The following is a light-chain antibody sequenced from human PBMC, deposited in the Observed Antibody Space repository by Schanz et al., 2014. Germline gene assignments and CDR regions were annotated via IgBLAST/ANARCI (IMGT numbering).Light chain of an antibody. J-gene: IGKJ5*01. CDR1: QSVSSSY. V-gene: IGKV3D-20*02. CDR3: QQRSNFT. Sequence: EIVLTQSPGTLSLSPGERATLSCGASQSVSSSYLAWYQQKPGQAPRLLIYGASSRATGIPDRFSGSGSGTDFTLTISRLEPEDFAVYYCQQRSNFTFGQGTRLEIK. CDR2: GAS.